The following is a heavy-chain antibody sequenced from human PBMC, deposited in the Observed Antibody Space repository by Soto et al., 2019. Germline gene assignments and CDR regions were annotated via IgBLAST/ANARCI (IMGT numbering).Heavy chain of an antibody. Sequence: SETLSLTCTVSGGSISSYDRSWIRQPPGKGLEWIGYIYYSGSTNYNPSLKSRVTISVDTSKNQFSLKLSSVTAADTAVYYCARSDGRYWGQGTLVTVSS. V-gene: IGHV4-59*01. CDR2: IYYSGST. J-gene: IGHJ4*02. CDR1: GGSISSYD. CDR3: ARSDGRY.